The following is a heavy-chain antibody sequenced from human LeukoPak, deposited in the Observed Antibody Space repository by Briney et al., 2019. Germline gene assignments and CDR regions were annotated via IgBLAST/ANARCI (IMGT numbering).Heavy chain of an antibody. J-gene: IGHJ4*02. CDR1: GFTFSNYW. Sequence: GGSLRLSCAASGFTFSNYWMNWVRQAPGKGLEWVANINKDGSEKFYVDSVKGRFTISRDNAKNSLYLQMNSLRAEDTAVYYCARDLSTYGSGSFDYWGQGTLVTVSS. D-gene: IGHD3-10*01. CDR2: INKDGSEK. V-gene: IGHV3-7*03. CDR3: ARDLSTYGSGSFDY.